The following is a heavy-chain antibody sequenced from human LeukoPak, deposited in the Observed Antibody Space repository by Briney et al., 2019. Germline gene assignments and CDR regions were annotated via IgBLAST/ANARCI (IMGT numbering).Heavy chain of an antibody. V-gene: IGHV4-34*01. D-gene: IGHD5-24*01. J-gene: IGHJ6*02. CDR3: ARGRGDGYNYNFSGYGMDV. Sequence: KPSETLSLTCTVSGGSISSYYWSWIRQPPGKGLEWIGEINHSGSTNYNPSLKSRVTISVDTSKNQFSLKLSSVTAADTAVYYCARGRGDGYNYNFSGYGMDVWGQGTTVTVSS. CDR1: GGSISSYY. CDR2: INHSGST.